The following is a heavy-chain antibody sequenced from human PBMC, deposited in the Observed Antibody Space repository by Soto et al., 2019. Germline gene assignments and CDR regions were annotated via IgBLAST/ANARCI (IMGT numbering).Heavy chain of an antibody. CDR1: GYSFTSYW. CDR3: ARRSGVCSSTSCYYFDY. D-gene: IGHD2-2*01. J-gene: IGHJ4*02. V-gene: IGHV5-51*01. Sequence: GESLKISCKGSGYSFTSYWIGWVRQMPGKGLEWMGIIYPGDSDTRYSPSLQGQVTISADKSISTAYLQWSSLKASDTAMYYCARRSGVCSSTSCYYFDYWGQGTLVTVSS. CDR2: IYPGDSDT.